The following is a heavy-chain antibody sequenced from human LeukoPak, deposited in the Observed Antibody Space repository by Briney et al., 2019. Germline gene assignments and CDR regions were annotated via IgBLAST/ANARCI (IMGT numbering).Heavy chain of an antibody. CDR2: ISSSSSYI. V-gene: IGHV3-21*01. Sequence: GGSLRLSCAASGFTFSSYSMNWVRQAPGKGPEWVSSISSSSSYIYYADSMKGRFTISRENANNSLYLQMNSLRAGDTAVYYCARGYSSGWPNNWFDPWGQGTLVTVSS. J-gene: IGHJ5*02. CDR1: GFTFSSYS. D-gene: IGHD6-19*01. CDR3: ARGYSSGWPNNWFDP.